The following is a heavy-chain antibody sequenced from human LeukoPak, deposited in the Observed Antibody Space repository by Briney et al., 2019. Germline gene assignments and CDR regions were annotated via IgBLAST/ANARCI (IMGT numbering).Heavy chain of an antibody. V-gene: IGHV3-30*18. Sequence: GRSLRLSCAASGFTFSTYGMHWVRQAPGQGLEWVAVISYDGSYKYYADSVKGRFTISRDNSKNTLYLQMNSLRAEDTAMYYCAKDFRYQLLTYYFDYWGQGTLVTVSS. CDR3: AKDFRYQLLTYYFDY. J-gene: IGHJ4*02. D-gene: IGHD2-2*01. CDR1: GFTFSTYG. CDR2: ISYDGSYK.